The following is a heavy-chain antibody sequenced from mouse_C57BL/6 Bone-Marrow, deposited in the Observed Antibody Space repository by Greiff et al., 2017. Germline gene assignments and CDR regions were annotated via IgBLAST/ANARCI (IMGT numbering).Heavy chain of an antibody. Sequence: EVQLQQSGAELVRPGASVKLSCTASGFNIKDDYMHWVKQRPEQGLEWIGWIDPENGDTEYASKFQGKATITADTSSNTAYLQLSSLTSEDTAVYYCTTDYDYENYYAMDYWGQGTSVTVSS. CDR2: IDPENGDT. V-gene: IGHV14-4*01. CDR1: GFNIKDDY. J-gene: IGHJ4*01. CDR3: TTDYDYENYYAMDY. D-gene: IGHD2-4*01.